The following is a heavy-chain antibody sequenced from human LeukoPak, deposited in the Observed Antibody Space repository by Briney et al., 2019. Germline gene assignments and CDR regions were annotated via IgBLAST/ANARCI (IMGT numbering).Heavy chain of an antibody. Sequence: PGGSLRLSCAASGFTFSSYSMNWIRQVTGKGLEWISYIIRSGDRSSTIYYADSVKGRFTISRDNAKNSLYLQMNSLRAEDTAVYYCARVSRRLLYYFDYWGQGTLVTVSS. CDR1: GFTFSSYS. D-gene: IGHD6-25*01. V-gene: IGHV3-48*01. CDR2: IIRSGDRSSTI. J-gene: IGHJ4*02. CDR3: ARVSRRLLYYFDY.